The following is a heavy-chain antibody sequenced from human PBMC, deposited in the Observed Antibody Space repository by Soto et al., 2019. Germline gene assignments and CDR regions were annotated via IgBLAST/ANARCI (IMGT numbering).Heavy chain of an antibody. CDR3: AKTSFFYDCSSTSCSGY. CDR2: ISGSGGST. Sequence: GGPLRLSCAASGFTFSSYAMSWVRQAPGKGLEWVSAISGSGGSTYYADSVKGRFTISRDNSKNTLYLQMNSLRAEDTAVYYCAKTSFFYDCSSTSCSGYWGQGTLVTVSS. CDR1: GFTFSSYA. V-gene: IGHV3-23*01. J-gene: IGHJ4*02. D-gene: IGHD2-2*01.